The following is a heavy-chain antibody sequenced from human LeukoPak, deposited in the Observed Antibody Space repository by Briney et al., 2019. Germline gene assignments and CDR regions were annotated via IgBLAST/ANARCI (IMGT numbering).Heavy chain of an antibody. CDR3: AKDARRTSGWYFFDY. V-gene: IGHV3-23*01. CDR2: ISDSGGLT. CDR1: GCAFSSQA. J-gene: IGHJ4*02. Sequence: GGSLRLSCAASGCAFSSQAMGWVRQAPGKGLEWVSVISDSGGLTYYSDSVKGRFTISRDNSKNTLFLQMNSLRAEDTAVYFCAKDARRTSGWYFFDYWGQGTLVTVSS. D-gene: IGHD6-19*01.